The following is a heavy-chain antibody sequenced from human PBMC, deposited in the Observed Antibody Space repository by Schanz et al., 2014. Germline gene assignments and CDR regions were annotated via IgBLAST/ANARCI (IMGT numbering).Heavy chain of an antibody. CDR1: GYTFTSYY. J-gene: IGHJ3*02. Sequence: QVQLVQSGAEVKKPGASVKVSCEASGYTFTSYYIHWFRQAPGQGLEWMGLINPSSATTRIAQNCQGRLTVTKDTSTSTVNMELSSLRSEDTAVYFCARGASTGAFDIWGHGTMVNVSS. CDR3: ARGASTGAFDI. V-gene: IGHV1-46*03. CDR2: INPSSATT.